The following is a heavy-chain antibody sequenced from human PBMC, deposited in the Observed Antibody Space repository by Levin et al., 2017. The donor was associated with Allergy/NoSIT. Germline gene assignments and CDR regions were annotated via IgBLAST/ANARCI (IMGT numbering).Heavy chain of an antibody. CDR1: GFTFDDYA. J-gene: IGHJ3*02. CDR2: ISWNSGSI. D-gene: IGHD6-19*01. V-gene: IGHV3-9*01. CDR3: AKVMQWLGEGAFDI. Sequence: GGSLRLSCAASGFTFDDYAMHWVRQAPGKGLEWVSGISWNSGSIGYADSVKGRFTISRDNAKNSLYLQMNSLRAEDTALYYCAKVMQWLGEGAFDIWGQGTMVTVSS.